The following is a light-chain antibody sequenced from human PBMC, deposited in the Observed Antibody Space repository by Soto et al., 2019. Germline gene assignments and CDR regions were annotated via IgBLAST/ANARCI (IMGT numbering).Light chain of an antibody. CDR1: QSVSSKY. V-gene: IGKV3-20*01. J-gene: IGKJ3*01. CDR2: GTS. CDR3: QQSGRPLFT. Sequence: EIVLTQSPGTLSLSPGERATLSCRASQSVSSKYLAWYQQKPGQAPRVLIYGTSIRASGVPERFSGGGSGTDFNLTINSLPPQDFELSYCQQSGRPLFTFGPGT.